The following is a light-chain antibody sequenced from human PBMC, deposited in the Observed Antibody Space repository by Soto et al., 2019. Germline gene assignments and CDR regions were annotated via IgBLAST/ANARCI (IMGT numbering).Light chain of an antibody. CDR1: SSDVGGYNY. V-gene: IGLV2-14*01. Sequence: QSVLTKPASVSGSPGQSITISCTGTSSDVGGYNYVSWYQHHPGKAPKLMIHEVSNRPSGVSNRFSGSKSGNTASLTISGLQAEDEADYYCTSYTSSNTPPVIFGGGTKLTVL. J-gene: IGLJ2*01. CDR3: TSYTSSNTPPVI. CDR2: EVS.